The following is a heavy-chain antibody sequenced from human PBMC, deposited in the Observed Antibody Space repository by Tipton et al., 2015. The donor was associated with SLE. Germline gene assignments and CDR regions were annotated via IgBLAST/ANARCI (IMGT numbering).Heavy chain of an antibody. V-gene: IGHV3-66*02. CDR3: AISVGLGGALDY. Sequence: AVSGFTVSSNYMSWVRQAPGKGLEWVSVIYSGGSTYYADSVKGRFTISRDNSKNTLYLQMNSLRAEDTAVYYCAISVGLGGALDYWGQGTLVTVSS. J-gene: IGHJ4*02. CDR2: IYSGGST. D-gene: IGHD1-26*01. CDR1: GFTVSSNY.